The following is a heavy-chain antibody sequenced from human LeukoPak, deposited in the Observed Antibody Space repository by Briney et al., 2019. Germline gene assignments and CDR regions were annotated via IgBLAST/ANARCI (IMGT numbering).Heavy chain of an antibody. Sequence: PGGSLRLSCAASGFTFSSYGIHWVRQAPGKGLEWVPGISGSGGSTYYADSVKGRLTISRDNSKNTLYLQMNSLRAEDTAVYYCARYRHLGYWGQGTLVTVSS. CDR1: GFTFSSYG. D-gene: IGHD2-2*02. CDR2: ISGSGGST. J-gene: IGHJ4*02. CDR3: ARYRHLGY. V-gene: IGHV3-23*01.